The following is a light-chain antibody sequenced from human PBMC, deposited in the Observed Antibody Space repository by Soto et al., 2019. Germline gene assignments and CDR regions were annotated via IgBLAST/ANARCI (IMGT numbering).Light chain of an antibody. J-gene: IGKJ5*01. V-gene: IGKV1-5*01. CDR2: HAS. CDR1: QSISSW. Sequence: DIQMTQSPSPLSASVGDRVTITCRASQSISSWLAWYQQKPGKAPKLLIYHASTLQSGVPSRFSGSGSGTEFTLTISSLQPDDFATYYCQQYNSYSTFGQGTRLEIK. CDR3: QQYNSYST.